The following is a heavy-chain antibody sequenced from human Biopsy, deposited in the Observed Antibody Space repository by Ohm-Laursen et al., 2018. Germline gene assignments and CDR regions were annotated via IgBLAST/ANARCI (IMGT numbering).Heavy chain of an antibody. CDR3: ARRRAAPTYWYFDL. Sequence: SETLSLTCAVYGGPLSGYHWTRFRQPPGDGLEWIGEINDGGTTYHNPSIKSRLTILVDTSKNQFSLKVNSVTAADTAVYYCARRRAAPTYWYFDLWGRGTPVTVSS. CDR1: GGPLSGYH. V-gene: IGHV4-34*01. CDR2: INDGGTT. J-gene: IGHJ2*01. D-gene: IGHD6-13*01.